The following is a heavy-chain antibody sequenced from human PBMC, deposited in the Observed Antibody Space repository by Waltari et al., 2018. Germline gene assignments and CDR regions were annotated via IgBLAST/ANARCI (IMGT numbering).Heavy chain of an antibody. D-gene: IGHD6-13*01. CDR2: ISAYNGNT. Sequence: QVQLVQSGAEVKKPGASVKVSCKASGYTFTSYGISWVRQAPGKGLEWMGWISAYNGNTNDAQKLQGRVTMTTDTSTSTAYMELRSLRSDDTAVYYCARIGYTSSSSDENWFDPWGQGTLVTVSS. CDR3: ARIGYTSSSSDENWFDP. CDR1: GYTFTSYG. V-gene: IGHV1-18*01. J-gene: IGHJ5*02.